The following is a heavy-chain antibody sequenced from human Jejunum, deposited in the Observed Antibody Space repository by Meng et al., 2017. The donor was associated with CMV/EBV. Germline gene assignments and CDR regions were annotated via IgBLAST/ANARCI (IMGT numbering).Heavy chain of an antibody. V-gene: IGHV7-4-1*02. D-gene: IGHD6-6*01. J-gene: IGHJ4*02. CDR3: ARSRVSYSSSSASAY. CDR1: GYTFTSNG. Sequence: QVQLLQSGSELKKPGASVKVSCKASGYTFTSNGLIWVRQAPGQGPEWMGWINTNTGNPTYARDFTGRFVFSLDTSVSTAYLQISSLKAEDTAVYYCARSRVSYSSSSASAYWGQGTLVTVSS. CDR2: INTNTGNP.